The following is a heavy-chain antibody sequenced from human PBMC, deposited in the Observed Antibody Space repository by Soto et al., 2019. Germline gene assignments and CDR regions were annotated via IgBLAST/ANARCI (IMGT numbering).Heavy chain of an antibody. D-gene: IGHD1-1*01. CDR2: RNPNTGTS. Sequence: ASVKVSCKASGYTFTSYDIYWVGQATGEGVEGMGGRNPNTGTSGYAQKFQGRVTMTSDTSISTAHMELSSLKSEDTAVYYCARRAETNGWNGLGADKYSFDFWGQGTLVTVSS. CDR1: GYTFTSYD. J-gene: IGHJ4*02. V-gene: IGHV1-8*01. CDR3: ARRAETNGWNGLGADKYSFDF.